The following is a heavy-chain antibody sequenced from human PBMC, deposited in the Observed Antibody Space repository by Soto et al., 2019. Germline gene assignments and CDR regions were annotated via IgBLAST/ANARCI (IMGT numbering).Heavy chain of an antibody. CDR2: MNPNSGNT. CDR1: GYTFTSYD. CDR3: ARGGYSSLSEYYMDV. D-gene: IGHD6-6*01. J-gene: IGHJ6*03. V-gene: IGHV1-8*01. Sequence: ASVKVSCKASGYTFTSYDINWVRQATGQGIEWMGWMNPNSGNTGYAQKFQGRVTMTRNTSISTAYMELSSLRSDDTAVYYCARGGYSSLSEYYMDVWGKGTTVTVSS.